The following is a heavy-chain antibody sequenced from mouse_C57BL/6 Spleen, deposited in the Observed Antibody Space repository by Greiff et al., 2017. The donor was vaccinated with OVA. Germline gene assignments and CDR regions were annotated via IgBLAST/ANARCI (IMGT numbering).Heavy chain of an antibody. Sequence: EVKLMESGGGLVKPGGSLKLSCAASGFTFSDYGMHWVRQAPEKGLEWVAYISSGSSTIYYAETVKGRFTISGDNAKNTLFLQMTSLRSEDTAMYYCARRYYGSSYSYAMDYWGQGTSVTVSS. J-gene: IGHJ4*01. CDR3: ARRYYGSSYSYAMDY. CDR2: ISSGSSTI. CDR1: GFTFSDYG. D-gene: IGHD1-1*01. V-gene: IGHV5-17*01.